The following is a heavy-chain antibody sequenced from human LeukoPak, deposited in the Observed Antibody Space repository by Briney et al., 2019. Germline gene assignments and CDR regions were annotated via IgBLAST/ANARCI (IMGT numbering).Heavy chain of an antibody. J-gene: IGHJ6*03. CDR1: GGTFSSYA. CDR3: ARTGRDIVVDYYRDV. CDR2: IIPIFGTA. V-gene: IGHV1-69*01. Sequence: ASVTVSCKASGGTFSSYAISWVRQAPGQGLEWMGGIIPIFGTANYAQKFQGRVTITADEATSTAYMELSSLRSEDTAVYYCARTGRDIVVDYYRDVWGKGTTVSVSS. D-gene: IGHD2-2*01.